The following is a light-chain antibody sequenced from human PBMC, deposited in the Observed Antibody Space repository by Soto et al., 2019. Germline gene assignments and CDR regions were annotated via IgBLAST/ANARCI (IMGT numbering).Light chain of an antibody. CDR1: QSISTT. V-gene: IGKV3-15*01. CDR3: QQYDSWPLT. Sequence: EIVLTQSPVTLSVSPGERATLSCRASQSISTTLVWYQQKPGQPPRLLIYGASTRATGVPARFSGSGSGTEFTLTISSLQSEDFAVYYCQQYDSWPLTFGGGTKVEIK. J-gene: IGKJ4*01. CDR2: GAS.